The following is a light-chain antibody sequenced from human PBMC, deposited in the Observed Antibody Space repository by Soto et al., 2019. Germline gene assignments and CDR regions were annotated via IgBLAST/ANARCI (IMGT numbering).Light chain of an antibody. V-gene: IGKV3-11*01. CDR2: DTS. J-gene: IGKJ4*01. CDR1: QSVSNNY. CDR3: QQRANWPLT. Sequence: EIVFAWSSGTLSRSRGERATLSCRASQSVSNNYLAWYQQKPGQAPRLLIYDTSNRATGIPARFSGSGSGTDFTLIISSLEPEDFAVYYCQQRANWPLTFGGGTKVDI.